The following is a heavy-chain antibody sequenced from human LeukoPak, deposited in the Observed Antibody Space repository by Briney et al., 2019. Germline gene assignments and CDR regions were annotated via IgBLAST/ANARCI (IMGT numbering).Heavy chain of an antibody. Sequence: PGGSLRLSCAASGFTFDDYAMHWVRQVPGKGLEWVSSISWNGGIIDYADSVKGRFTVSRDNAKNSLYLQMNSLRAEDTAVYYCARGKPLDYWGQGTLVTVSS. CDR2: ISWNGGII. CDR1: GFTFDDYA. D-gene: IGHD1-14*01. J-gene: IGHJ4*02. V-gene: IGHV3-9*01. CDR3: ARGKPLDY.